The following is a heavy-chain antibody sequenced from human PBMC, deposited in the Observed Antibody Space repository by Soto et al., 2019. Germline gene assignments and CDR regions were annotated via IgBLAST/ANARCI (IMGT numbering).Heavy chain of an antibody. CDR3: ARSIVVVTALDY. Sequence: QVQLVQSGAEEKKPGASVKVSCKASGYTFTSYAMHWVRQAPGQRLEWMGWINAGNGNTKYSQKFQGRVTITRDTAASTASRELSSLRSEDTAVYYCARSIVVVTALDYWGQGTLVTVSS. V-gene: IGHV1-3*05. J-gene: IGHJ4*02. D-gene: IGHD2-21*02. CDR1: GYTFTSYA. CDR2: INAGNGNT.